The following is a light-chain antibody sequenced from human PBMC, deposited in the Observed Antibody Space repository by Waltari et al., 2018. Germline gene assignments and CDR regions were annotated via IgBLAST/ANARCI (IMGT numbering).Light chain of an antibody. CDR1: QSIGNY. V-gene: IGKV1-5*03. CDR2: MAS. CDR3: QHFNSYPFI. J-gene: IGKJ2*01. Sequence: DIQMTQSPSTLSASVGDRVTITCRARQSIGNYLAWYQQKPGKAPKLLSVMASTLQREVPSRFSGSGSGTEFALTISGLQADDFATYFCQHFNSYPFIFGRGTKLEIK.